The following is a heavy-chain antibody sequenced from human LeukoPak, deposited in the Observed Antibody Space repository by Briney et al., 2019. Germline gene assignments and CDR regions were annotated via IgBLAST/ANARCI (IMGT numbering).Heavy chain of an antibody. D-gene: IGHD2-15*01. Sequence: ASVKVSCKASGYTFTGYYMHWLRQAPGQGLEWMGWINPNSGGTNYAQKFQGRVTMTRDTSISTAYMELSRLRSDDTAVYYCAREYCSGGSCSDKDFDYWGQGTLVTVSS. CDR2: INPNSGGT. CDR3: AREYCSGGSCSDKDFDY. J-gene: IGHJ4*02. V-gene: IGHV1-2*02. CDR1: GYTFTGYY.